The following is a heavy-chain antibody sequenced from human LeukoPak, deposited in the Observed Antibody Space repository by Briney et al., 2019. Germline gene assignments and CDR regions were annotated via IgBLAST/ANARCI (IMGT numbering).Heavy chain of an antibody. Sequence: GASVKVSCKASGGTFSSYAISWVRQAPGQGLEWMGGIIPIFGTANYAQKFQGRVTITADESTSTACMELSSLRSEDTAVYYCARSRGDYSVYYYGMDVWGQGATVTVSS. D-gene: IGHD4-11*01. CDR3: ARSRGDYSVYYYGMDV. CDR2: IIPIFGTA. V-gene: IGHV1-69*01. CDR1: GGTFSSYA. J-gene: IGHJ6*02.